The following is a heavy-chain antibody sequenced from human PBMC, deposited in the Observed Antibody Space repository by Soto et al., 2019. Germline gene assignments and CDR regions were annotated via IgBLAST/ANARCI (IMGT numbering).Heavy chain of an antibody. Sequence: QVQLVQSGAEVKKPGASVKVSWKASGYTFTSYGITWVRQAPGQGLEWMGWVNIYEGSTNYAQKFQGSVTMTTDTSTSTVYLELRSLRSDDTAIYYCARERGGYSYGDYWGQGTLVTVSS. V-gene: IGHV1-18*01. CDR1: GYTFTSYG. J-gene: IGHJ4*02. D-gene: IGHD5-18*01. CDR2: VNIYEGST. CDR3: ARERGGYSYGDY.